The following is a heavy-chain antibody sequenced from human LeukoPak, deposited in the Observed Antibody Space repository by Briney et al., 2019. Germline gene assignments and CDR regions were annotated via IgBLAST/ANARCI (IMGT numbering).Heavy chain of an antibody. CDR2: IKTKADGETT. CDR1: GFNFSEAW. D-gene: IGHD2-21*02. CDR3: PPGGVTDY. Sequence: PGGSLRLSCTVSGFNFSEAWMSWVRQAPGKGLEWVGRIKTKADGETTDYGTRVRGRFTISRDDSKTTMYLQMTRLKTEDTGGYYCPPGGVTDYWGRGILVTVSS. J-gene: IGHJ4*02. V-gene: IGHV3-15*05.